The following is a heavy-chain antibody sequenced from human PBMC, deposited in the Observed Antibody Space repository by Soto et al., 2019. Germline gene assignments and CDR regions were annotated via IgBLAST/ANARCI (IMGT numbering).Heavy chain of an antibody. D-gene: IGHD4-17*01. Sequence: EVQLVESGGSLVKPGGSLRLSCAASGFTCSNAWMSWVRQAPGKGLEWVGRIKSKTDGGTTDYAAPVKGRFTISRDDSKNTLYLQMNSLKTEDTAVYYCTTGTPPVDYGDYFDYWGQGTLVTVSS. CDR2: IKSKTDGGTT. CDR1: GFTCSNAW. J-gene: IGHJ4*02. V-gene: IGHV3-15*01. CDR3: TTGTPPVDYGDYFDY.